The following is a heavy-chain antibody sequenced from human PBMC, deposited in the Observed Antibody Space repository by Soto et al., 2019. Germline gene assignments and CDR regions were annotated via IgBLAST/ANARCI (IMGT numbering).Heavy chain of an antibody. Sequence: PGGSLRLSCAASGFTFSDHYMDWVRQAPGKGLEWVGRTTNKANSYTTEYAASVKGRFTISRDDSKNSLYLQMKSLKTEDTAVYYCARDRYSYYDFWSGSLPYYYYGMDVWGQGTTVTVSS. V-gene: IGHV3-72*01. CDR2: TTNKANSYTT. D-gene: IGHD3-3*01. J-gene: IGHJ6*02. CDR3: ARDRYSYYDFWSGSLPYYYYGMDV. CDR1: GFTFSDHY.